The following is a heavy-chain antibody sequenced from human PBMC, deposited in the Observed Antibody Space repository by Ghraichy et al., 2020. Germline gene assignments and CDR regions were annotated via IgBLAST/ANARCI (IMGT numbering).Heavy chain of an antibody. Sequence: SCAASGFTFSSYAMSWVRQAPGKGLEWVSAISGSGGSTYYADSVKGRFTISRDNSKNTLYLQMNSLRAEDTAVYYCAKGGYCSGGSCYFPSWYFDLWGRGTLVTVSS. D-gene: IGHD2-15*01. CDR3: AKGGYCSGGSCYFPSWYFDL. CDR2: ISGSGGST. V-gene: IGHV3-23*01. CDR1: GFTFSSYA. J-gene: IGHJ2*01.